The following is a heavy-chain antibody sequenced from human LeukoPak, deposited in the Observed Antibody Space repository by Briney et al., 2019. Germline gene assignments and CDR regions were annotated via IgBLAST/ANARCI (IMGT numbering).Heavy chain of an antibody. V-gene: IGHV4-59*01. Sequence: SETLSLTCTVSGVSISTYYWSWIRQPPGKGLEWIGHLHHSGNTNYNPSLKSRVTISVDTSKNQFSLRLRYVTAADTAVYYCTSLRGDPSYYYYMDVWGTGTTVTVSS. D-gene: IGHD3-16*01. CDR1: GVSISTYY. CDR2: LHHSGNT. J-gene: IGHJ6*03. CDR3: TSLRGDPSYYYYMDV.